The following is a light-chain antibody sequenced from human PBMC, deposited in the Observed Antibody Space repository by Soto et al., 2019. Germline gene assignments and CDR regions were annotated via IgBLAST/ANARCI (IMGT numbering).Light chain of an antibody. CDR1: QRISSW. CDR2: AAS. J-gene: IGKJ5*01. V-gene: IGKV1D-12*01. CDR3: QQTNTFPST. Sequence: DIQMTQSPSYLSASVVDRVTITCRASQRISSWLAWYQHKPGKAPKLLIFAASVLQGGVPSRFSGGGSGTDFTLTINGLQPEDFATYYCQQTNTFPSTFGQGTRLDIK.